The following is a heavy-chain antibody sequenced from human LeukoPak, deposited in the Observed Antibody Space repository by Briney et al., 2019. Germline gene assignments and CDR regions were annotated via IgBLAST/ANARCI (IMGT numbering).Heavy chain of an antibody. V-gene: IGHV1-2*02. CDR2: INPNSGGT. CDR1: GYTFTCYY. D-gene: IGHD6-13*01. CDR3: ARSQLGYSSSWYYFDY. Sequence: ASVKVSCKASGYTFTCYYMHWVRQAPGQGLEWMGWINPNSGGTNYAQKFQGRVTMTRDTSISTAYMELSRLRSDDTAVYYCARSQLGYSSSWYYFDYWGQGTLVTVSS. J-gene: IGHJ4*02.